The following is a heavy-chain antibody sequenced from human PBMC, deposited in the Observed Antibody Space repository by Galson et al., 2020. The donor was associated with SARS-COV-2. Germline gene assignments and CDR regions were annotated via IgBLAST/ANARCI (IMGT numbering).Heavy chain of an antibody. D-gene: IGHD5-12*01. CDR2: IYYSGST. CDR3: ALNIVDRNAIDS. Sequence: SETLSLPCTVPGGSISSYYWSWIRQPPGKGLEWIGSIYYSGSTHYNPSLTSRVTISVDTTKHQCSLKLSSVTAADTAGYYCALNIVDRNAIDSWGQGTMVTVSS. V-gene: IGHV4-59*01. J-gene: IGHJ3*02. CDR1: GGSISSYY.